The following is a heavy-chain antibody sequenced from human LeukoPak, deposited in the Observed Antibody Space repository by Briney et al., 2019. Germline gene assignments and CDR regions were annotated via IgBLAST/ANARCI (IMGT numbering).Heavy chain of an antibody. Sequence: GGSLRLSCAASGFTFSSYAMSWVRQAPGKGLEWVSAISGSGGSTYYADSVKGRFTISRDNSKSTLYLQMNSLRAEDTAVYYCAKKGRIVVVPAAIRYYYYYMDVWGKGTTVTVSS. CDR3: AKKGRIVVVPAAIRYYYYYMDV. V-gene: IGHV3-23*01. CDR1: GFTFSSYA. J-gene: IGHJ6*03. D-gene: IGHD2-2*02. CDR2: ISGSGGST.